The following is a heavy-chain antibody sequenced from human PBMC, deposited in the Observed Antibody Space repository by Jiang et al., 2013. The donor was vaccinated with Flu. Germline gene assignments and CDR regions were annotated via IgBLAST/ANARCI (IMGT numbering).Heavy chain of an antibody. D-gene: IGHD6-13*01. CDR3: ASLGKIAAAGSLGWFDP. CDR1: GGTFSSYA. CDR2: IIPIFGTA. Sequence: QSGAEVKKPGSSVKVSCKASGGTFSSYAISWVRQAPGQGLEWMGGIIPIFGTANYAQKFQGRVTITADESTSTAYMELSSLRSEDTAVYYCASLGKIAAAGSLGWFDPWGQGTLVTVSS. J-gene: IGHJ5*02. V-gene: IGHV1-69*01.